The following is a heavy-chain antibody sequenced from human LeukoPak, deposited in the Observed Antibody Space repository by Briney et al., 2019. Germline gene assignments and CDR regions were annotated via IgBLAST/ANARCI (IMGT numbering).Heavy chain of an antibody. CDR2: INHSGST. CDR1: GGSFSGYY. V-gene: IGHV4-34*01. CDR3: ACRVVDTAMINWFDP. Sequence: PSETLSLTCAVYGGSFSGYYWSWIRQPPGKGLEWIGEINHSGSTNYNPSLKSRVTISVDTSKNQFSLKLSSVTAADTAVYYCACRVVDTAMINWFDPWGQGTLVTVSS. D-gene: IGHD5-18*01. J-gene: IGHJ5*02.